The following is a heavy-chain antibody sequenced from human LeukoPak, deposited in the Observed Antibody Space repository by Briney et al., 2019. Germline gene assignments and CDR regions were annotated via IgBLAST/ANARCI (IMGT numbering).Heavy chain of an antibody. J-gene: IGHJ4*02. Sequence: SGGSLRLSCAASGFTFSSYGMHWVRQAPGKGLEWVAFIRYDGSNKYYADSVKGRFTISRDNSKNTLYLQMNSLRAEDTAVYYCAKDGSGWKGTGYAFRYWGQGTLVTVSS. CDR3: AKDGSGWKGTGYAFRY. V-gene: IGHV3-30*02. D-gene: IGHD3/OR15-3a*01. CDR2: IRYDGSNK. CDR1: GFTFSSYG.